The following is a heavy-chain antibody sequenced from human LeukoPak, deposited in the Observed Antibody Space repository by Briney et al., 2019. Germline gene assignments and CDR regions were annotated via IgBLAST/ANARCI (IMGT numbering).Heavy chain of an antibody. Sequence: GGSLRLSCAASGFTFSRFAMSWVRQAPGKGLEWVSVISASGESTHYADSVKGRFTISRDNSKNTLFLQMYSLRAEDTAVYYCAKSPPSGSGYNLGWYYGMDVWGQGTTVTVSS. D-gene: IGHD3-22*01. CDR1: GFTFSRFA. CDR3: AKSPPSGSGYNLGWYYGMDV. J-gene: IGHJ6*02. V-gene: IGHV3-23*01. CDR2: ISASGEST.